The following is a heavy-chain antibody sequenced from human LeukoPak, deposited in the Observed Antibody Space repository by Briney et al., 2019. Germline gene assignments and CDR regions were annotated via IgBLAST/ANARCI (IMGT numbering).Heavy chain of an antibody. CDR2: IKQDESER. J-gene: IGHJ6*03. Sequence: GGSLRLSCEGSGFSFSSYWMTWVRQSPGKGPEWVANIKQDESERYTVDSVKGRFTISRDNAKNSVYLHMNSLRAEDTALYYCARLSAYYYGSFFYYYMDVWGKGTTVTVSS. D-gene: IGHD3-10*01. CDR3: ARLSAYYYGSFFYYYMDV. CDR1: GFSFSSYW. V-gene: IGHV3-7*01.